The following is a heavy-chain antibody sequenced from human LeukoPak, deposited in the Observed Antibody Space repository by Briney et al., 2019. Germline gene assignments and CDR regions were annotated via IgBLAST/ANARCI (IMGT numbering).Heavy chain of an antibody. V-gene: IGHV3-48*03. D-gene: IGHD6-19*01. J-gene: IGHJ4*02. CDR1: GFTFSSYE. CDR3: ARDGQRWPIYY. Sequence: PGGSLRLSCAASGFTFSSYEMIWVRQAPGKGLEWVSYISSNGSIIYYADSLKCRFTISRDNAKNSLYLQMSSLRAEDTAVYYCARDGQRWPIYYWGQGTLVTVSS. CDR2: ISSNGSII.